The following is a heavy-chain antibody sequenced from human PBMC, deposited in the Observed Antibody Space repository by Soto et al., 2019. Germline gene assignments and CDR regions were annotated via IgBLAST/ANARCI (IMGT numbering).Heavy chain of an antibody. Sequence: QVQLVESGGGLGKPGGSLRLSCAASGFTFSDYYMSWIRQAPGKGLEWVSYISSSGSTIYYADAVKGRFTISRDNAKNSLYLQMNSLRSDDRAVDYCARRGYSYEDYYYGMDVWGQGTTVTVSS. J-gene: IGHJ6*02. CDR1: GFTFSDYY. CDR2: ISSSGSTI. CDR3: ARRGYSYEDYYYGMDV. V-gene: IGHV3-11*01. D-gene: IGHD5-18*01.